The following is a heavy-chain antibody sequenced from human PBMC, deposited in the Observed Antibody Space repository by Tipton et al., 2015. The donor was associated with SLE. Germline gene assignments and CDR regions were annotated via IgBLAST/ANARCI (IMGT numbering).Heavy chain of an antibody. Sequence: GSLRLSCAASGFTFSSYSMNWVRQAPGKGLEWVSSISSSSSYIYYADSVKGRFTISRDNSKNTLYLQMDSLRAEDTAVYYCARDWVAMVRGVLDYWGQGTLVTVSS. V-gene: IGHV3-21*01. CDR2: ISSSSSYI. D-gene: IGHD3-10*01. CDR3: ARDWVAMVRGVLDY. CDR1: GFTFSSYS. J-gene: IGHJ4*02.